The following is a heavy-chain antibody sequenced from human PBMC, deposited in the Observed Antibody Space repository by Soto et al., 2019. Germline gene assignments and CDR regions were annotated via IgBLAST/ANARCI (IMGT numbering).Heavy chain of an antibody. CDR2: INPSGGST. CDR1: GYTFTSYY. CDR3: ARDMSGYYFDYYYYGMDV. D-gene: IGHD3-22*01. J-gene: IGHJ6*02. V-gene: IGHV1-46*01. Sequence: GASVKVSCKASGYTFTSYYMHWVRQAPGQGLEWMGIINPSGGSTSYAQKFQGRVTMTRDTSTSTVYMELSSLRSEDTAVYYCARDMSGYYFDYYYYGMDVWGQGTTVTVSS.